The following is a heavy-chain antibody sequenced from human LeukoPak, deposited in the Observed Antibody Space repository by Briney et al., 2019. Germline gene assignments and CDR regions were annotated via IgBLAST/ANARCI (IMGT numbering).Heavy chain of an antibody. J-gene: IGHJ5*02. Sequence: GESLKISCKGSGYSFTSYWIGWVRQMPGKGLEWMGIIYPGDSDTRYSPSFQGQVTISADKSISTAYLQWGSLKASDTAMYYCARLDLGYCSGGSCFVGDWFDPWGQGTLVTVSS. CDR2: IYPGDSDT. CDR3: ARLDLGYCSGGSCFVGDWFDP. D-gene: IGHD2-15*01. CDR1: GYSFTSYW. V-gene: IGHV5-51*01.